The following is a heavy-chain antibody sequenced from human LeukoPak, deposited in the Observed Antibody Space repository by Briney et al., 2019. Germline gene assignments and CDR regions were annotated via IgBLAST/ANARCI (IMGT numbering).Heavy chain of an antibody. CDR2: IYYSGST. J-gene: IGHJ6*03. Sequence: SETLSLTCTVSGGSISSYYWSWIRQPPGKGLEWIGYIYYSGSTNYNPSLKSRVTISVVTSENQFSLKLSSVTAADTAVYYCARMGVYYYYYYMDVWGKGTTVTVSS. D-gene: IGHD2-8*01. CDR3: ARMGVYYYYYYMDV. CDR1: GGSISSYY. V-gene: IGHV4-59*01.